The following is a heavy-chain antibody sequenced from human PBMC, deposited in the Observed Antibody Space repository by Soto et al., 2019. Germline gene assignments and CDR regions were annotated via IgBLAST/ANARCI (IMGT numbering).Heavy chain of an antibody. CDR3: ATLGGTAMVKIDY. CDR1: GGTFSSYA. D-gene: IGHD5-18*01. J-gene: IGHJ4*02. Sequence: QVQLVQSGAEVKKPGSSVKVSCKASGGTFSSYAISWVRQAPGQGLEWMGGIIPIFGTANYAQKFQGRVTITADKSTSTASMELSRLISEDTAVYYCATLGGTAMVKIDYWGQGTLGTVSS. V-gene: IGHV1-69*06. CDR2: IIPIFGTA.